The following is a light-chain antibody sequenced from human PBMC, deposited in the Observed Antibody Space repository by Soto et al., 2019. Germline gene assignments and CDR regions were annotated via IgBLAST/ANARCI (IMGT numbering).Light chain of an antibody. Sequence: DIQMTQSPSSLSASVGDRVTITCRASQSISSYLNWYQQKPGKATKLLIYAASIFQSGVPSRFSGSGSGTDFTLTISSLQPEEFATYYCQQSYSTPWTFGEGTKMEIK. CDR3: QQSYSTPWT. CDR2: AAS. J-gene: IGKJ1*01. V-gene: IGKV1-39*01. CDR1: QSISSY.